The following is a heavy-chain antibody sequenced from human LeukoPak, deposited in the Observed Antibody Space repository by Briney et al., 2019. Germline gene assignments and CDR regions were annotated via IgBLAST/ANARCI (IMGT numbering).Heavy chain of an antibody. CDR3: ARGIAAAGTKYYYYYYGMDV. J-gene: IGHJ6*02. D-gene: IGHD6-13*01. CDR1: GGSISSSSYY. Sequence: SETLSLTCTVSGGSISSSSYYWGWIRQPPGKGLEWIGSIYYSGSTYYNPSLKSRVTISVDTSKNQFSLKLSSVTAADTAVYYCARGIAAAGTKYYYYYYGMDVWGQGTTVTVSS. V-gene: IGHV4-39*01. CDR2: IYYSGST.